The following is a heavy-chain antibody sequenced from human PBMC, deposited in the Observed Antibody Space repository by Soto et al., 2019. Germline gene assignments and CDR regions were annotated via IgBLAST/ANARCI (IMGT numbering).Heavy chain of an antibody. CDR3: TRDASRDSSARGWFDP. V-gene: IGHV3-21*01. Sequence: GGSLRLSCAASGFTFRSFTMNWVHQARGKGLEWVSTISSNSAYIYYTDALRGRFTISRDNAKNSLHLQMNSLRAEDTAVYYCTRDASRDSSARGWFDPWGPGTLVTVSS. CDR2: ISSNSAYI. D-gene: IGHD6-13*01. CDR1: GFTFRSFT. J-gene: IGHJ5*02.